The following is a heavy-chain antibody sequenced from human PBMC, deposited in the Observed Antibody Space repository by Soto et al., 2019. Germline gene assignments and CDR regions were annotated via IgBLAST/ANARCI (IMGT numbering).Heavy chain of an antibody. CDR3: TSTKRGYYDILTGYYSPDAFDI. Sequence: PEGSLRLSCTASGFTFGDYAMSWVRQAPGKGLEWVGFIRSKAYGGTTEYAASVKGRFTISRDDSKSIAYLQMNSLKTEDTAVYYCTSTKRGYYDILTGYYSPDAFDIWGQGTMVTVSS. CDR2: IRSKAYGGTT. CDR1: GFTFGDYA. V-gene: IGHV3-49*04. J-gene: IGHJ3*02. D-gene: IGHD3-9*01.